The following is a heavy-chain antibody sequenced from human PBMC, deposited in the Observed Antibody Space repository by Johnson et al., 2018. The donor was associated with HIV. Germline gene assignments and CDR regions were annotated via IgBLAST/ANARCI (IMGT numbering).Heavy chain of an antibody. CDR1: GFTFSSYW. V-gene: IGHV3-7*05. D-gene: IGHD5-24*01. CDR2: IKQDGSEK. J-gene: IGHJ3*02. CDR3: ARGLWPQRWAFDI. Sequence: VQLVESGGGVVQPGRSLRLSCAASGFTFSSYWMSWVRQAPGKGLEWVANIKQDGSEKYYVDSVKGRFTISRENAKNSLYRQMTRRRAEDTAVYYCARGLWPQRWAFDIWGQGTMVTVSS.